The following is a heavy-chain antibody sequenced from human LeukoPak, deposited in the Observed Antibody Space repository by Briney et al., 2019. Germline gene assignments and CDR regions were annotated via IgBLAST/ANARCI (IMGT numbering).Heavy chain of an antibody. CDR1: GFTSNTYS. CDR2: IIEDGDVK. V-gene: IGHV3-7*01. Sequence: GGSLRLSCAASGFTSNTYSMNWARQAPGKGLAWVANIIEDGDVKYYVDSVKGRFTISRDNTKNSLYLQMTSLRADDTAVYYCARVGKNGWDFDHWGQGTLVTVSS. J-gene: IGHJ4*02. CDR3: ARVGKNGWDFDH. D-gene: IGHD6-19*01.